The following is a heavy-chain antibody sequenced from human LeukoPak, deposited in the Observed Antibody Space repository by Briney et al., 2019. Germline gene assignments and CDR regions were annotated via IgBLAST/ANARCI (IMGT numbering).Heavy chain of an antibody. D-gene: IGHD2-15*01. V-gene: IGHV1-69*02. Sequence: SVKVSCEASGGTFSSYTISWVRQAPGQGLEWMGRIIPILGIANYAQKFQGRVTITADKSTSTAYMELSSLRSEDTAVYYCARVEYCSGGSCLDYWGQGTLVTVSS. CDR2: IIPILGIA. CDR1: GGTFSSYT. J-gene: IGHJ4*02. CDR3: ARVEYCSGGSCLDY.